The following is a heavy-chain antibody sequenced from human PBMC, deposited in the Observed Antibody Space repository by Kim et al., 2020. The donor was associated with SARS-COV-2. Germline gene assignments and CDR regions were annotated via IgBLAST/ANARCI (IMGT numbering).Heavy chain of an antibody. Sequence: GGSLRLSCAASGFTFSSYAMSWVRQAPGKGLEWVSGISGSGGSTYYADSVKGRFTISRDNSKNTLYLQMNSLRAEDTAVYYCAKRTSYYYGSGRFRLDYYGMDVWGQGTTVTVSS. CDR3: AKRTSYYYGSGRFRLDYYGMDV. CDR2: ISGSGGST. J-gene: IGHJ6*02. D-gene: IGHD3-10*01. V-gene: IGHV3-23*01. CDR1: GFTFSSYA.